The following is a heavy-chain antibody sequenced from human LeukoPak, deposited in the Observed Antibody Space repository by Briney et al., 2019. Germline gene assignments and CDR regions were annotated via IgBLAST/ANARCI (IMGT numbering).Heavy chain of an antibody. CDR3: AKVGENVLRIYPHSYYFDA. Sequence: PGGSLRLSCAASGFSVSSYYMSWVRQAPGKGLEWVAGISASGANTYYADSVKGRFTSSRDNSKNILYLQMFSLRAEDAAVYYCAKVGENVLRIYPHSYYFDAWGQGTLVTVSS. CDR1: GFSVSSYY. V-gene: IGHV3-23*01. J-gene: IGHJ4*02. CDR2: ISASGANT. D-gene: IGHD2-15*01.